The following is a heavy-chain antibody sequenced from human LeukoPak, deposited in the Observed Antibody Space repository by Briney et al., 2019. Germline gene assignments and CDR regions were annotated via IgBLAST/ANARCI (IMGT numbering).Heavy chain of an antibody. CDR3: ARAGAMVRRGAFDI. J-gene: IGHJ3*02. D-gene: IGHD3-10*01. Sequence: KTSETLSLTCAVSGGSISSGGYSWSWIRQPPGKGLEWIGYIYHSGSTYYNPSLKSRVTISVDRSKNQFSLKLSSVTAADTAVYYCARAGAMVRRGAFDIWGQGTMVTVSS. V-gene: IGHV4-30-2*01. CDR1: GGSISSGGYS. CDR2: IYHSGST.